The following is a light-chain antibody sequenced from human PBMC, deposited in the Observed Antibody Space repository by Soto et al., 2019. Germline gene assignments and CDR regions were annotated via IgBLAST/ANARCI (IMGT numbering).Light chain of an antibody. CDR1: SNDVGAYNY. J-gene: IGLJ2*01. CDR2: EVT. Sequence: QSALTQPASVSGSPGQSITISCTGTSNDVGAYNYVSWYQQHPGKAPKLMIFEVTNRPSGVSNRFSGSKSGNTASLTISGLQAEDEADYYCQSYDSSLSDVVFGGGTKLTVL. V-gene: IGLV2-14*01. CDR3: QSYDSSLSDVV.